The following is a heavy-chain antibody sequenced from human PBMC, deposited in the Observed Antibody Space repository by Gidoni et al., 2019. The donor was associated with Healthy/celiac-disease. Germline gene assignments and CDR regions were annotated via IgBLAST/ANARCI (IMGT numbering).Heavy chain of an antibody. D-gene: IGHD3-10*01. CDR1: GYTFTSYY. CDR2: INPSGGST. CDR3: ARGCFGFGELWSWFDH. J-gene: IGHJ5*02. V-gene: IGHV1-46*03. Sequence: KASGYTFTSYYMHWVRQAPGQGLEWMGIINPSGGSTSYAQKFQGRVTMTRDTSTSTVYMELSSLRSEDTAVYYCARGCFGFGELWSWFDHWGQGTLVTVSS.